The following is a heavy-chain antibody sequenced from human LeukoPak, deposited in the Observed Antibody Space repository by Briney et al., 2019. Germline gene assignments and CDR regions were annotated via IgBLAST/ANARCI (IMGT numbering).Heavy chain of an antibody. CDR1: GGTFSNYA. CDR3: ARDYDGNSGWFDP. V-gene: IGHV1-69*04. CDR2: IIPILGIA. J-gene: IGHJ5*02. D-gene: IGHD4-23*01. Sequence: SVKVSCKASGGTFSNYAINWVRQAPGQGLEWMGRIIPILGIANYAQKFQGRVTITADKSTSTAYMELSSLRSADTAVYYCARDYDGNSGWFDPWGQGTLVTVSS.